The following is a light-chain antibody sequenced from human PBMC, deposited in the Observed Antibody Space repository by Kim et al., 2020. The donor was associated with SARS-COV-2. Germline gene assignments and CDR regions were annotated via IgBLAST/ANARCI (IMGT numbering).Light chain of an antibody. J-gene: IGLJ1*01. CDR3: CSYTSSSTRV. Sequence: GQSITIACTGTSRDVGGYNSVSWYQQHPGKAPKIMIVDDNNRPSGVSNRFSGSKSDNTASLTISGLQPEDEADYYCCSYTSSSTRVFGTGTKVTVL. CDR1: SRDVGGYNS. V-gene: IGLV2-14*03. CDR2: DDN.